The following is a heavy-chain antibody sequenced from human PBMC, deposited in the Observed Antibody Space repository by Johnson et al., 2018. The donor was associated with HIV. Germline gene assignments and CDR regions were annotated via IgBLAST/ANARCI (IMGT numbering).Heavy chain of an antibody. Sequence: VQLVESGGDLIQPGGSLRLSCAASGFTVSSTYMSWVRQAPGKGLEWLSVLYSDGRTLYADSVKGRFTISRDSSKNTLFLHMNSLRAEDTAMYYCARRCSSSSCSHGAFDIWGQGTMVTVSS. CDR1: GFTVSSTY. D-gene: IGHD2-2*01. CDR3: ARRCSSSSCSHGAFDI. J-gene: IGHJ3*02. V-gene: IGHV3-53*01. CDR2: LYSDGRT.